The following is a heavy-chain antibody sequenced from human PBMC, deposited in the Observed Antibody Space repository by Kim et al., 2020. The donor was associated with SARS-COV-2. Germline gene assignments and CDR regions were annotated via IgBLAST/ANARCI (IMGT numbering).Heavy chain of an antibody. D-gene: IGHD6-13*01. J-gene: IGHJ4*02. V-gene: IGHV4-4*02. Sequence: SETLSLTCAVSGGSISSSNWWSWVRQPPGKGLEWIGEIYHSGSTNYNPSLKSRVTISVDKSKNQFSLKLSSVTAADTAVYYCARAHQSIAAAGTGHFDYWGQGTLVTVSS. CDR3: ARAHQSIAAAGTGHFDY. CDR1: GGSISSSNW. CDR2: IYHSGST.